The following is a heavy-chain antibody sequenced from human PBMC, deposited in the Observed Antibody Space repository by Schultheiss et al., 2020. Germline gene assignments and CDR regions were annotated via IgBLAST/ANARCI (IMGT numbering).Heavy chain of an antibody. CDR3: ARDRCSSTSCYVDWFDP. Sequence: GGSLRLSCAASGFTFSSYGMHWVRQALGKGPEWVSSISSSGSTIYYADSVKGRFTISRDNSKNTLYLQMNSLRAEDTAVYYCARDRCSSTSCYVDWFDPWGQGTLVTVSS. CDR2: ISSSGSTI. CDR1: GFTFSSYG. J-gene: IGHJ5*02. D-gene: IGHD2-2*01. V-gene: IGHV3-48*01.